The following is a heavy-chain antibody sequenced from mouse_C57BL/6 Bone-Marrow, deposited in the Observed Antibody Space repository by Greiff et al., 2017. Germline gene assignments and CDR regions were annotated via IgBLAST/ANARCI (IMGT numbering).Heavy chain of an antibody. CDR3: ASGYWYFDV. J-gene: IGHJ1*03. CDR1: GYTFTSYW. D-gene: IGHD6-1*01. Sequence: QVQLQQPGAELVRPGTSVKLSCKASGYTFTSYWMHWVKQRPGQGLEWIGVIDPSDSYTNYNQKFKGKATLTVDTSSSTANMQLSSLTSEDSAVYSCASGYWYFDVWGTGTTVTVSS. V-gene: IGHV1-59*01. CDR2: IDPSDSYT.